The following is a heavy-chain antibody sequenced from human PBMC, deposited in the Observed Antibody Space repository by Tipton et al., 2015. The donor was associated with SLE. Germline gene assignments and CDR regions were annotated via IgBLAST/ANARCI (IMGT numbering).Heavy chain of an antibody. CDR2: ISWNSGNI. D-gene: IGHD6-19*01. Sequence: SLRLSCAASGFTFDDYAMYWVRQGPGKGLEWVSGISWNSGNIDYADSVKGRFTISRDNAKNSLFLQMNSLSAEDMALYYCARGWSDAFDIWGQGTMVTVSS. CDR3: ARGWSDAFDI. CDR1: GFTFDDYA. J-gene: IGHJ3*02. V-gene: IGHV3-9*03.